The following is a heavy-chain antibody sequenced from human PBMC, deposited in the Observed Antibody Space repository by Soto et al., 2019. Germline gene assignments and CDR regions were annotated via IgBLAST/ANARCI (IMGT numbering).Heavy chain of an antibody. D-gene: IGHD3-10*01. CDR3: ARMRVGDELVDY. Sequence: EVQLVESGGGLVQPGGSLRLSCAASGFTFRSYSMSWVRQAPGKGLEWVANIKQDGSERYYMDSVKGRFTISRDNGKNSLYLQMNSLRVEDTAVYYCARMRVGDELVDYWGQGNLVTVSS. CDR2: IKQDGSER. CDR1: GFTFRSYS. V-gene: IGHV3-7*03. J-gene: IGHJ4*02.